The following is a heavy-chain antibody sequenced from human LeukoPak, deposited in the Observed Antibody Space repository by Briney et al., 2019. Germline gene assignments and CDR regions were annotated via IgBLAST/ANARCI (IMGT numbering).Heavy chain of an antibody. Sequence: GGSLRLSCAASGFTFSSYAMHWVRQAPGKGLEWVAVISYDGSNKYYADSVKGRFTISRDNSKNTLYLQMNSLRAEDTAVYYCARGFMYSSSSLGYWGQGTLVTVSS. CDR3: ARGFMYSSSSLGY. CDR1: GFTFSSYA. CDR2: ISYDGSNK. V-gene: IGHV3-30*04. D-gene: IGHD6-13*01. J-gene: IGHJ4*02.